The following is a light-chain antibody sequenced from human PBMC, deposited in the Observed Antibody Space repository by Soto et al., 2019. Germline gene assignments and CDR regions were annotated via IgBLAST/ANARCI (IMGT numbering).Light chain of an antibody. CDR2: WAS. J-gene: IGKJ2*03. Sequence: DIVMTQSPDSLAVSLGERATINCKSSQSVLYSSNNKNYLGGYQQKPGQPPKLLIYWASARESGVPDRFSGSGSGTDVTLTIRSLQTEDVAVYYCQQYYSTPYSFGQGTKLEIK. V-gene: IGKV4-1*01. CDR3: QQYYSTPYS. CDR1: QSVLYSSNNKNY.